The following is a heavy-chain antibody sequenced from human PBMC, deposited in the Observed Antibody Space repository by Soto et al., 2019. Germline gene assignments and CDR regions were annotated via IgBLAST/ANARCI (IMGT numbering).Heavy chain of an antibody. CDR1: GFTFSSYA. CDR2: ISYDGSNK. Sequence: LRLSCAASGFTFSSYAMHWVRQAPGKGLEWVAVISYDGSNKYYADSVKGRFTISRDNSKNTLYLQMNSLRAEDTAVYYCAREISSWFTGGMDVWGQGTTVTVSS. V-gene: IGHV3-30-3*01. D-gene: IGHD6-13*01. J-gene: IGHJ6*02. CDR3: AREISSWFTGGMDV.